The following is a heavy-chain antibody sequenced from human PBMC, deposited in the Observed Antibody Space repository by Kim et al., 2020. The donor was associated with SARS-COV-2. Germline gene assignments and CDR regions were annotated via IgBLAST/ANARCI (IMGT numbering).Heavy chain of an antibody. CDR2: ISAYNGNT. J-gene: IGHJ6*02. D-gene: IGHD6-13*01. CDR3: ASQTKQQLIDQNYYYYGMDV. CDR1: GYTFTSYG. Sequence: ASVKVSCKASGYTFTSYGISWVRQAPGQGLEWMGWISAYNGNTNYAQKLQGRVTMTTDTSTSTAYMELRSLRSDDTAVYYCASQTKQQLIDQNYYYYGMDVWGQGTTVTVSS. V-gene: IGHV1-18*04.